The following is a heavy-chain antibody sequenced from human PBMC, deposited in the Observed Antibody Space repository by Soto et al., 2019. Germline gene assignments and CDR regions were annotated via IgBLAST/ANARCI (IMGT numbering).Heavy chain of an antibody. V-gene: IGHV1-24*01. D-gene: IGHD2-2*01. CDR2: FDPEDGET. CDR3: ATYGGTVVVVPAAETGAFDY. J-gene: IGHJ4*02. CDR1: GYTLTELS. Sequence: QVQLVQSGAEVKKPGASVKVSCKVSGYTLTELSMHWVRQAPGKGLEWMGGFDPEDGETIYAQKFQGRVTMTEDTSXXTXYXELSSLRSEDTAVYYCATYGGTVVVVPAAETGAFDYWGQGTLVTVSS.